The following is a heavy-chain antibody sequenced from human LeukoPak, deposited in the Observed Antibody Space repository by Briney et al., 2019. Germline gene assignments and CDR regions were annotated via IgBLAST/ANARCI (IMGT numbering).Heavy chain of an antibody. CDR3: AKDPELRYSHDFDY. V-gene: IGHV3-23*01. CDR1: GFTFSSYA. D-gene: IGHD3-9*01. J-gene: IGHJ4*02. CDR2: ISGSGGST. Sequence: PGGSLRLSCAASGFTFSSYAMSWVRQAPGEGLEWVSAISGSGGSTYYADSVKGRFTISRDNSKNTLYLQMNSLRAEDTAVYYCAKDPELRYSHDFDYWGQGTLVTVSS.